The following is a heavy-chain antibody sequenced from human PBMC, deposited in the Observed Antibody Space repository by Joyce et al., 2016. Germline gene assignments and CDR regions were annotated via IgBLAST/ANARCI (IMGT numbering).Heavy chain of an antibody. Sequence: EVQLVQSGAEVKQPGESLKISCEASGYRFTKYWIGWVRQMPGKGLEWMGIICPADSDTKYSPSFQGQVTMSADKSINTAYLQWSSLKASDTAMYYCARQNSGYDLHDAFDIWGQGTMVAVSS. D-gene: IGHD5-12*01. V-gene: IGHV5-51*01. J-gene: IGHJ3*02. CDR2: ICPADSDT. CDR3: ARQNSGYDLHDAFDI. CDR1: GYRFTKYW.